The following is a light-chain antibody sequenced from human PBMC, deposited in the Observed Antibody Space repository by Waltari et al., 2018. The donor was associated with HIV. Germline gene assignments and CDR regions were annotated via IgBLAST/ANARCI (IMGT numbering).Light chain of an antibody. CDR2: DGN. CDR3: QVWDTTTDQWV. V-gene: IGLV3-21*04. CDR1: NIGSKS. J-gene: IGLJ3*02. Sequence: SYVLTQPPSVSVDPGETARITCGGTNIGSKSVQGYQQKPGQAPVLVIYDGNDRPSGIPERFSGSSSGNTATLTISRVEAGDEADYYCQVWDTTTDQWVFGGGTELAVL.